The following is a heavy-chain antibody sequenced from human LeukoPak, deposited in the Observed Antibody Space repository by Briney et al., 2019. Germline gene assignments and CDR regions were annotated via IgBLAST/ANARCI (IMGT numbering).Heavy chain of an antibody. Sequence: ASVKVSCKASGGTFSSYAISWVRQAPGQGLEWMGIINPSGGSTSYAQKFQGRVTMTRDTSTSTVYMELSSLRSEDTAVYYCARDVGQQLLGPHIDYWGQGTLVTVSS. CDR2: INPSGGST. J-gene: IGHJ4*02. V-gene: IGHV1-46*01. D-gene: IGHD6-13*01. CDR1: GGTFSSYA. CDR3: ARDVGQQLLGPHIDY.